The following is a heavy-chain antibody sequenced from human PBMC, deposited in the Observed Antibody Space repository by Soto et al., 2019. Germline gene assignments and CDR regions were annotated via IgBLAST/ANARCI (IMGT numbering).Heavy chain of an antibody. D-gene: IGHD1-1*01. CDR2: ISSSSSYI. Sequence: GGSLRLSCAASGFTFSNLSMNRVRQAPGKGLEWVSSISSSSSYIYYADSVKGRFTISRDNAKNSLYLQMNSLRAEDTAVYYCARAGLTYYYYYMDVWGKGTTVTVSS. CDR3: ARAGLTYYYYYMDV. CDR1: GFTFSNLS. V-gene: IGHV3-21*01. J-gene: IGHJ6*03.